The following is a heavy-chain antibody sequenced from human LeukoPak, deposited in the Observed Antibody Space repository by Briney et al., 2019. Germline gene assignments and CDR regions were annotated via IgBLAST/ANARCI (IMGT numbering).Heavy chain of an antibody. Sequence: PGGSLRLSCAASGFTFSSSWMNWVRQSPGKGLEWVSVIYTGGSKYYADPVKGRFIISRDSSSSTVNLQLNSLRTEDTGVYYCARETPMVGDNYYGMDVWGPGTTVTVSS. V-gene: IGHV3-66*01. D-gene: IGHD3-10*02. CDR2: IYTGGSK. CDR1: GFTFSSSW. CDR3: ARETPMVGDNYYGMDV. J-gene: IGHJ6*02.